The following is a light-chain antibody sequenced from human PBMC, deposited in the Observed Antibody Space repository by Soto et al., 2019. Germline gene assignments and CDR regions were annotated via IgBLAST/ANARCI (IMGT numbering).Light chain of an antibody. Sequence: DIQMTQSPSTLSASLGDRVTITCRASQTISSWLAWYQQKPGKAPKLLIYEASTLKSGVPSRFSGSGSGTEFTLTISSLQPDDFATYYCQHYNSYSVTFGQGTKVDIK. J-gene: IGKJ1*01. V-gene: IGKV1-5*03. CDR3: QHYNSYSVT. CDR1: QTISSW. CDR2: EAS.